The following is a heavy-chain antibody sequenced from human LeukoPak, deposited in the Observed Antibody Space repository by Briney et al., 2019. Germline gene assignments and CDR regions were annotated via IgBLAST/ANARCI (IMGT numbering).Heavy chain of an antibody. V-gene: IGHV4-59*05. CDR2: IYYSGNT. J-gene: IGHJ4*02. D-gene: IGHD5-24*01. CDR1: GGSISSYY. CDR3: ARQLTRDGYTS. Sequence: SETLSLTCTVSGGSISSYYWSWIRQPPGKGLEWIGSIYYSGNTYYNPSLKSRVTIFVDTSNNQFSLKLSSVTAADTAVYYCARQLTRDGYTSWGQGTLVTVSS.